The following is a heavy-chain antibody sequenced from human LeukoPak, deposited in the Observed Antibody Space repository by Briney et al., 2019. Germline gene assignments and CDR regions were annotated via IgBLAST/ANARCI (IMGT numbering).Heavy chain of an antibody. V-gene: IGHV1-2*04. CDR3: ARRGGHYDILTGHYDY. J-gene: IGHJ4*02. CDR2: INPNSGGT. Sequence: ASVKVSCKASGYTFTGYYMHWVRQAPGQGLEWMGWINPNSGGTNYAQKFQGWVTMTRDTSISTAYMELSRLRSDDTAVYYCARRGGHYDILTGHYDYWGQGTLVTVSS. CDR1: GYTFTGYY. D-gene: IGHD3-9*01.